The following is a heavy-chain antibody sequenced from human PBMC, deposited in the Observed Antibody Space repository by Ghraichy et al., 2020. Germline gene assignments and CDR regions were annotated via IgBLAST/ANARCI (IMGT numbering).Heavy chain of an antibody. CDR2: IQGAAGT. D-gene: IGHD4-17*01. J-gene: IGHJ5*02. CDR1: GFLVSSDL. CDR3: ATRGA. V-gene: IGHV3-53*01. Sequence: GGSLRLSCAVSGFLVSSDLMLWVRQAPGKGLDWVSMIQGAAGTFYADSVKGRFTVSRDVSKNTLYLQMNRLRVEDTAVYYCATRGAWGQGTLVTVSS.